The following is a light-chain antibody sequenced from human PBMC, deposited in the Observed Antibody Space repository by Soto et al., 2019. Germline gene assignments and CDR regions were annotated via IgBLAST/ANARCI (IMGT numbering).Light chain of an antibody. CDR2: AAS. V-gene: IGKV1-39*01. CDR3: QQSYNTPWT. Sequence: DIQMTQSPSSLSASVGDRVTITCRASQNINNYLNWYQQRPGKAPKLLIYAASNLQSGVPSRFSGSGSGAYFTLTVSSLQPEDFATYFCQQSYNTPWTFGQGTKVDIK. CDR1: QNINNY. J-gene: IGKJ1*01.